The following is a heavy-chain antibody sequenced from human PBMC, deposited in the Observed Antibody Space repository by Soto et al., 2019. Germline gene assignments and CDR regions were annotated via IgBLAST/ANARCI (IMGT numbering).Heavy chain of an antibody. Sequence: ASVKVSCKASGFTFTSSAVQWVRQARGQRLEWIGWIVVGSGNTNYAQKFQERVTITRDMSTSTAYMELSSLRSEDKAVYYCEAERGSGWLPFDTWGQGTLVTVSS. D-gene: IGHD6-19*01. V-gene: IGHV1-58*01. J-gene: IGHJ5*02. CDR3: EAERGSGWLPFDT. CDR1: GFTFTSSA. CDR2: IVVGSGNT.